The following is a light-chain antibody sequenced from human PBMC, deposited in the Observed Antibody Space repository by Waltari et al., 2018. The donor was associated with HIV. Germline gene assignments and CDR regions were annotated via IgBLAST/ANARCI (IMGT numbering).Light chain of an antibody. Sequence: QSVLTQPPSASGTPGQSVTISCSGTSSNIGTNYVYWYQQFPGTAPKLLIYRNNMRPSGFPDRFSGSKSGTSASLDISGLRSDDDAEYYCAAWDDTLTVVFGGGTKLTVL. V-gene: IGLV1-47*01. CDR2: RNN. J-gene: IGLJ2*01. CDR3: AAWDDTLTVV. CDR1: SSNIGTNY.